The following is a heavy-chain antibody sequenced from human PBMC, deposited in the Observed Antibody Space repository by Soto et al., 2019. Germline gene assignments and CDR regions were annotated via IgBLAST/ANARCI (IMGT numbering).Heavy chain of an antibody. V-gene: IGHV1-2*02. Sequence: QLHLVQSGAVVKKPGASVTVSCSASGYPVTAYYMHWVRQAPGRGLEWMGGINPATGAAKYTQTFQGRVTMIRDTSTSTVFMELSGLTSGDTAVFYWAGGGGVGVAGSAAFDMWGQGTLVTVSS. D-gene: IGHD3-3*01. CDR3: AGGGGVGVAGSAAFDM. CDR1: GYPVTAYY. J-gene: IGHJ3*02. CDR2: INPATGAA.